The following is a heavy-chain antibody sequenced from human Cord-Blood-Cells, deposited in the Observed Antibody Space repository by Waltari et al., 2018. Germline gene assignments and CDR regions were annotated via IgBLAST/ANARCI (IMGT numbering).Heavy chain of an antibody. CDR2: INHSGRT. J-gene: IGHJ3*02. V-gene: IGHV4-34*01. Sequence: QVQLQQWGAGLLRPSETLSLTCAVYGGSFSGYYWRWIRQPPGKVLEWIGEINHSGRTNYKPPRNSPVTLAVCTSKNQFSLELGSVTAAYTSVYYCARFNISARPGAFGIWGQGTMFTISS. CDR1: GGSFSGYY. D-gene: IGHD6-6*01. CDR3: ARFNISARPGAFGI.